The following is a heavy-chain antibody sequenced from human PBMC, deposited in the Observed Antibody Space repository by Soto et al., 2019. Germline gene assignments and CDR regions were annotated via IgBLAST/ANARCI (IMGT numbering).Heavy chain of an antibody. CDR2: MDPHIGNT. Sequence: ASVKVSCKVSAYSFTGYDINWVRQGTGQGHEWREGMDPHIGNTGYAQHFQGKVTMPRKSSISRAFTDLSCLRYEETAVYYCARGYYGSSIRYLLDLWG. J-gene: IGHJ6*03. D-gene: IGHD3-3*01. CDR1: AYSFTGYD. CDR3: ARGYYGSSIRYLLDL. V-gene: IGHV1-8*01.